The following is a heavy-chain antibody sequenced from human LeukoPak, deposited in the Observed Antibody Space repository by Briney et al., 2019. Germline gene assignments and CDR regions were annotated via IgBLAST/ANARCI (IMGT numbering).Heavy chain of an antibody. J-gene: IGHJ5*02. V-gene: IGHV1-2*02. Sequence: ASVKVSCKASGYTFTGYYMHWLRQAPGQGLEWMGWINPNSGGTNYAQKFQGRVTMTRDTSISTAYMELRSLRSDDTAVYYCARVSLGYCSSTSCYLYNWFDPWGQGTLVTVSS. D-gene: IGHD2-2*01. CDR2: INPNSGGT. CDR1: GYTFTGYY. CDR3: ARVSLGYCSSTSCYLYNWFDP.